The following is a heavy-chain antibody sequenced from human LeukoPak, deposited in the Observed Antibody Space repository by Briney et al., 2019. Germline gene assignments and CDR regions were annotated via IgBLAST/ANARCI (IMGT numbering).Heavy chain of an antibody. CDR1: GYTLTELS. D-gene: IGHD3-10*01. CDR2: FDPEDGET. CDR3: AREGDYGSGTGHYYFGY. J-gene: IGHJ4*02. V-gene: IGHV1-24*01. Sequence: ASVKVSCKVSGYTLTELSMHWVRQAPGKGLEWMGGFDPEDGETIYAQKFQGRVTMTEDTSTDTAYMELSSLRSEDTAVYYCAREGDYGSGTGHYYFGYWGQGTLVTVSS.